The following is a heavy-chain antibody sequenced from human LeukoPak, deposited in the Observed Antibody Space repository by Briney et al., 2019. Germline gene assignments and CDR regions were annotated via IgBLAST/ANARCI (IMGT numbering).Heavy chain of an antibody. CDR3: ARAAYSGSYHSDY. D-gene: IGHD1-26*01. V-gene: IGHV4-61*01. Sequence: SETLSLTCTVSGGSVDSGSYYWNWIRQPPGKGLEWIGYIYYSGSTNYNPSLKSRVTISVDTSKNQFSLKLSSVTAADTAVYYCARAAYSGSYHSDYWGQGTLVTVSS. CDR2: IYYSGST. CDR1: GGSVDSGSYY. J-gene: IGHJ4*02.